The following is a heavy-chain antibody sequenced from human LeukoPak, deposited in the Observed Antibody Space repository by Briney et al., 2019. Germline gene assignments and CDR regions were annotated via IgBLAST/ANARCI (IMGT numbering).Heavy chain of an antibody. CDR3: ARGGITSMDDC. V-gene: IGHV3-74*01. CDR2: INSDGSAT. D-gene: IGHD5-18*01. CDR1: GFTFISYW. J-gene: IGHJ4*02. Sequence: GGSLRLSCAASGFTFISYWMHWVRQAPGKGLVWVSRINSDGSATTYADSVKGRFTISRDNARTTLYLQMDSLRAEDTAVYYCARGGITSMDDCWGQGTLVTVSS.